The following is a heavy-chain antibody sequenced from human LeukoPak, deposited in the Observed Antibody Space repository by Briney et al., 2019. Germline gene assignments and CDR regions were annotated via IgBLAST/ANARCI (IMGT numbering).Heavy chain of an antibody. CDR2: ISAYSGST. CDR1: GYTFTSSG. J-gene: IGHJ5*01. Sequence: GASVKVSCRASGYTFTSSGISWIRQAPGQGLEWMGWISAYSGSTNYAQKLQGRVTMTTDTSTSTAYMELRSLRSDDTAVYYCARGDTSTWYNWFDSWGQGTLVTVSS. CDR3: ARGDTSTWYNWFDS. V-gene: IGHV1-18*01. D-gene: IGHD6-13*01.